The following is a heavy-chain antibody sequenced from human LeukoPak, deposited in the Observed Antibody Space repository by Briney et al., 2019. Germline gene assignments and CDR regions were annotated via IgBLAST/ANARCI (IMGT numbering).Heavy chain of an antibody. D-gene: IGHD2/OR15-2a*01. CDR1: GASISNYY. CDR2: ISYSGST. Sequence: PSETLSLTCTVSGASISNYYWNWIRQPPGKGLEWIGYISYSGSTNYNPSLKSRVTISVNTSKNQFSLKLSSATAADTAVYYCARSFNYYYYYMDVWGEGTTVTVSS. J-gene: IGHJ6*03. CDR3: ARSFNYYYYYMDV. V-gene: IGHV4-59*01.